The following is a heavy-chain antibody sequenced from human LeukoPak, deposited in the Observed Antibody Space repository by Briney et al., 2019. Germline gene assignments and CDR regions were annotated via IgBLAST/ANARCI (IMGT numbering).Heavy chain of an antibody. Sequence: SETLSLTCTVSGGSISSYYWSWIRQPAGKGLEWIGRIYTSGSTNYNPSPKSRVTMSVDTSKNQFSLKLSSVTAADTAVYYCAREGLRLRLGELSPWGQGTLVTVSS. D-gene: IGHD3-16*02. CDR3: AREGLRLRLGELSP. J-gene: IGHJ4*02. CDR2: IYTSGST. V-gene: IGHV4-4*07. CDR1: GGSISSYY.